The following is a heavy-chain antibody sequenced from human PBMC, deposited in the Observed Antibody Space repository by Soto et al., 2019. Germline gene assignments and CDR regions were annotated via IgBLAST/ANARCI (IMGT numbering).Heavy chain of an antibody. D-gene: IGHD3-3*01. J-gene: IGHJ4*02. Sequence: EVLLVESGGVVVEPGGSLSLSCAASGFTFDDHTMHWVRQVPGKGLEWVSLINWDGRSAYYVDSVKGRFTVSRDNTKNALYLQMSGLRVEDTALYCGAKEVLRGYGGDSRGQGTLVTVSS. CDR3: AKEVLRGYGGDS. CDR2: INWDGRSA. CDR1: GFTFDDHT. V-gene: IGHV3-43*01.